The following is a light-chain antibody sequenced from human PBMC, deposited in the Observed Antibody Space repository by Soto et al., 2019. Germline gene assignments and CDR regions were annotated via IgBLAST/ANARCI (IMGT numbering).Light chain of an antibody. Sequence: DIQMTQSPSYVSASVGDRVTITCRASQHISSWLAWYQQKPGKAPKLLIYAASTSQSGVPSRFSGSGSGTDFTLSISSLQPEDFAAYYCQQAYSFPWTFGHGTKVEVK. CDR1: QHISSW. V-gene: IGKV1-12*02. J-gene: IGKJ1*01. CDR2: AAS. CDR3: QQAYSFPWT.